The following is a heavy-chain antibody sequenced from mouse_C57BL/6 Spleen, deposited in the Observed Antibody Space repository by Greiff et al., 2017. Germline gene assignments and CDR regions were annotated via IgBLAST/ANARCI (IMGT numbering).Heavy chain of an antibody. J-gene: IGHJ4*01. V-gene: IGHV5-6*01. CDR2: ISSGGSYT. CDR3: ARLSVDYAMDY. CDR1: GFTFSSYG. Sequence: EVKLMESGGDLVKPGGSLKLSCAASGFTFSSYGMSWVRQTPDKRLEWVATISSGGSYTYYPDSVKGRFTISRDNAKNTLYLQMSSLKSEDTAMYYCARLSVDYAMDYWGQGTSVTVSS.